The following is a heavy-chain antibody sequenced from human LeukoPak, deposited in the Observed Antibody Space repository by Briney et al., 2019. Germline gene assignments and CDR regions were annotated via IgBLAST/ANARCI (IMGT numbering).Heavy chain of an antibody. D-gene: IGHD2-8*01. Sequence: SETLSLTCAVYGGSFSGYYWSWIRQPPGKGLEWIGEINHSGSTNYNPSLKSRVTISVDTSKNQFSLKLSSVTAADTAVYYCASEGGVSTNGVIGQLNWFDPWGQGTLVTVSS. CDR3: ASEGGVSTNGVIGQLNWFDP. J-gene: IGHJ5*02. V-gene: IGHV4-34*01. CDR2: INHSGST. CDR1: GGSFSGYY.